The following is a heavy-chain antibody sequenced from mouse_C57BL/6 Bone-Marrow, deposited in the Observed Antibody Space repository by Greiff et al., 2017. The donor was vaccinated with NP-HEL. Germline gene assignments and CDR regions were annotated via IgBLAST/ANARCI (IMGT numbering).Heavy chain of an antibody. J-gene: IGHJ3*01. V-gene: IGHV1-53*01. D-gene: IGHD4-1*01. Sequence: VQLQQPGTELVKPGASVNLPCKASGSPFPSYGWPGVKQRPGQGLEWIGNINPSNGGTNYNEKLKSKATLTVDKSSSTAYMQLSSLTSEDSAVYYCARGENWFFAYWGQGTLVTVSA. CDR1: GSPFPSYG. CDR3: ARGENWFFAY. CDR2: INPSNGGT.